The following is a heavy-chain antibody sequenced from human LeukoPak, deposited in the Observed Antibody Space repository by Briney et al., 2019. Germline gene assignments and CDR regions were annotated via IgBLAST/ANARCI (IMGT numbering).Heavy chain of an antibody. D-gene: IGHD6-6*01. CDR3: AKSSTWQLDAFDI. CDR2: IWYDGSNK. Sequence: GGSLRLSCAASGFTFSSYGMHWVRQAPGKGLEWVAVIWYDGSNKYYADSVKGRFTTSRNNSKNTLYLQMNSLRAEDTAVYYCAKSSTWQLDAFDIWGQGTMVTVSS. CDR1: GFTFSSYG. J-gene: IGHJ3*02. V-gene: IGHV3-33*06.